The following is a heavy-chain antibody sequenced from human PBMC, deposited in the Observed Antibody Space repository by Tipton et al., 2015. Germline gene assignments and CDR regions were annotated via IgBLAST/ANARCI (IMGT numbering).Heavy chain of an antibody. D-gene: IGHD5-24*01. J-gene: IGHJ4*02. CDR2: ISHSGNT. Sequence: TLSLTCTVSGDSVSSGSYYWGWIRQPPGKGLEWIGSISHSGNTYYNPSLRSRVIISVDTSKNKISLTVTSVTAADTAVYYCAMHLEMPTIQELFDYWGQGTLVTVSS. CDR3: AMHLEMPTIQELFDY. V-gene: IGHV4-39*01. CDR1: GDSVSSGSYY.